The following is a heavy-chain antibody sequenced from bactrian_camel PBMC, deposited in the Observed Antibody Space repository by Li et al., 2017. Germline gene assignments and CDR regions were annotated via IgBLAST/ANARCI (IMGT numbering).Heavy chain of an antibody. CDR3: AAADAAGDCGSMSEYGY. D-gene: IGHD4*01. CDR2: IDIGGGA. CDR1: GDTDCNYG. Sequence: HVQLVESGGGSVQAGGSLRLSCTISGDTDCNYGVSWYRQALGREREFVSVIDIGGGASYADSVKGRFTISEDKATNTRYLQMNSLKPEDTAMYYCAAADAAGDCGSMSEYGYWGQGTQVTVS. J-gene: IGHJ4*01. V-gene: IGHV3S55*01.